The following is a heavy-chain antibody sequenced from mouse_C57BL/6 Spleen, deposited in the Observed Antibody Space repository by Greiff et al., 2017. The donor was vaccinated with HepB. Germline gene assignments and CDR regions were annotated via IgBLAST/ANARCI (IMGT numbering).Heavy chain of an antibody. CDR1: GYTFTDYN. D-gene: IGHD3-2*02. CDR2: INPNNGGT. V-gene: IGHV1-22*01. Sequence: VQLQQSGPELVKPGASVKMSCKASGYTFTDYNMHWVKQSNGKSLEWIGYINPNNGGTSYNQKFKGKATLTVNKSSSTAHMELRSLTSEDSAVYYCARAAQATSWFAYWGQGTLVTVSA. J-gene: IGHJ3*01. CDR3: ARAAQATSWFAY.